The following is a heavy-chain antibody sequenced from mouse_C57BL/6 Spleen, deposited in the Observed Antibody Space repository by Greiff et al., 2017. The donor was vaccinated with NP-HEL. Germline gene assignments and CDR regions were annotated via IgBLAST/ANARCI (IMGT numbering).Heavy chain of an antibody. Sequence: QVHVKQPGTELVKPGASVKLSCKASGYTFTSYWMHWVKQRPGQGLEWIGNINPSNGGTNYNEKFKSKATLTVDKSSSTAYMQLSSLTSEDSAVYYCAKWGDYHYFDYWGQGTTLTVSS. CDR3: AKWGDYHYFDY. D-gene: IGHD2-4*01. CDR1: GYTFTSYW. CDR2: INPSNGGT. J-gene: IGHJ2*01. V-gene: IGHV1-53*01.